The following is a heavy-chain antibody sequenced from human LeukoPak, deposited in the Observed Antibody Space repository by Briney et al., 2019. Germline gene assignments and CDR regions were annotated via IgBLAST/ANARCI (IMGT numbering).Heavy chain of an antibody. D-gene: IGHD3-9*01. Sequence: SETLSLTCTVSSGSISTYYWSWIRQPPGKGLEWIGYIYYSGSTNYNPSLKSRVTISVHTSKNQFSLKLSFVTAADTAVYYCARLTGYSSESWFDPWGQGTLVTVSS. J-gene: IGHJ5*02. CDR1: SGSISTYY. CDR2: IYYSGST. V-gene: IGHV4-59*01. CDR3: ARLTGYSSESWFDP.